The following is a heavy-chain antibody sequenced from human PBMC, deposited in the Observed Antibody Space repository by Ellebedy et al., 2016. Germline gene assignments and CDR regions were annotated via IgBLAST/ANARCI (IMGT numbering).Heavy chain of an antibody. Sequence: SVKVSCXASGFTFTSSAMQWVRQARGQRLEWIGWIVVGSGNTNYAQKFQERVTITRDMSTSTAYMELSSLRSEDTAVYYCAADPLGTGEWPSGMFSDYWGQGTLVTVSS. V-gene: IGHV1-58*02. CDR2: IVVGSGNT. CDR1: GFTFTSSA. CDR3: AADPLGTGEWPSGMFSDY. J-gene: IGHJ4*02. D-gene: IGHD1/OR15-1a*01.